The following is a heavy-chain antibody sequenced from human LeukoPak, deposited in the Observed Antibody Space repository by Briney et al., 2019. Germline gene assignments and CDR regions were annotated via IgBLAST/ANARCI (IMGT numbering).Heavy chain of an antibody. CDR3: ARDTGGGYSCYDC. Sequence: GGSLRLSCAASGFTFSSYWMTWIRQAPGKGLEWVANIKQDGSEGYYVDSVKGRFTISRDNAKNSLYLQMNSLRAEDTAVYYCARDTGGGYSCYDCWGQGTLVTVSS. CDR2: IKQDGSEG. D-gene: IGHD5-18*01. CDR1: GFTFSSYW. J-gene: IGHJ4*02. V-gene: IGHV3-7*01.